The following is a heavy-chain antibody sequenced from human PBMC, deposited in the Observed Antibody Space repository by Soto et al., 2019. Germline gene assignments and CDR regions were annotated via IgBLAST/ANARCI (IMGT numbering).Heavy chain of an antibody. J-gene: IGHJ4*02. CDR1: GGSISSYY. CDR3: AKNLPRTGRFDY. V-gene: IGHV4-59*04. Sequence: WETLSLTCTGSGGSISSYYWSWIRQPPGKGLEWVGYIYYSGSTNYNPSLKSRVTISVDRSRNQFSLQVSSVTAADTAVYYCAKNLPRTGRFDYWGQGTVVTVSS. CDR2: IYYSGST.